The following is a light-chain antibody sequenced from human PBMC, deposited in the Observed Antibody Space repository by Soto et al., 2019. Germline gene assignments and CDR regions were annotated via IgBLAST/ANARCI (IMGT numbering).Light chain of an antibody. CDR1: QSVSSSY. J-gene: IGKJ1*01. CDR3: QQYGSSPRT. V-gene: IGKV3-20*01. CDR2: GAS. Sequence: EIGLTQSPGTLSLSPGERATLSCRSSQSVSSSYLAWYQQKPGQAPRLLIYGASSMATGIPDRFSGSGSGTDFTLTISRLEPEDFAVYYCQQYGSSPRTFGQGTKVDIK.